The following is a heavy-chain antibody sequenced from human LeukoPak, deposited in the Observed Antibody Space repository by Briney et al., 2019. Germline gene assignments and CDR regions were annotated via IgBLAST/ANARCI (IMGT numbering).Heavy chain of an antibody. D-gene: IGHD4-11*01. CDR3: ARSATTVTTNYYYYYYMDV. CDR2: IYPGDSDT. CDR1: GYSFTSYW. Sequence: GESLKISCKGSGYSFTSYWIGWVRQMPEKGLEWMGIIYPGDSDTRYSPSFQGQVTISADKSISTAYLQWSSLKASDTAMYYCARSATTVTTNYYYYYYMDVWGKGTTVTVSS. V-gene: IGHV5-51*01. J-gene: IGHJ6*03.